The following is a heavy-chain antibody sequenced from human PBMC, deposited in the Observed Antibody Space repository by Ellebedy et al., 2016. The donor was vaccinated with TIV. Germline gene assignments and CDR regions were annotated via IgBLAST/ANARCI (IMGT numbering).Heavy chain of an antibody. D-gene: IGHD3-22*01. V-gene: IGHV3-23*01. J-gene: IGHJ4*02. CDR3: AKRGWPDYYDSSGPPSPDY. CDR2: ISGSGGST. Sequence: GGSLRLSXATSGFTFSDYAMSWVRQAPGKGLEWVSAISGSGGSTYYADSVKGRFTISRDNSKNTLYLQMNSLRAEDTAVYYCAKRGWPDYYDSSGPPSPDYWGQGTLVTVSS. CDR1: GFTFSDYA.